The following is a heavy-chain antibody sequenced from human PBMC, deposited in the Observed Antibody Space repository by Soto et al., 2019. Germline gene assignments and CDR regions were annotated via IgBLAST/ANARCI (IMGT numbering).Heavy chain of an antibody. Sequence: QVQLVQSGAEVKKPGASVKVCCKASGYTFIGYYIHWVRQAPGQGLEWMGRINPRSGDTTYAQKFQGRLTMTRDTSISTAYMELSSLRSDHTAVYYCGRDGVGATPLGWFDPWGQGSLVTVSS. CDR3: GRDGVGATPLGWFDP. D-gene: IGHD1-26*01. CDR1: GYTFIGYY. J-gene: IGHJ5*02. CDR2: INPRSGDT. V-gene: IGHV1-2*06.